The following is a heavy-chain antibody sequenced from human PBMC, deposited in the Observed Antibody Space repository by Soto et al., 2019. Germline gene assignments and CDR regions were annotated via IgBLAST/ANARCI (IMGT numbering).Heavy chain of an antibody. D-gene: IGHD3-3*01. J-gene: IGHJ4*02. CDR1: GGSISSSSYY. CDR2: IYYSGST. CDR3: ASQNPMYDFWSEVYFDY. Sequence: PSETLSLTCTVSGGSISSSSYYWGWIRQPPGKGLEWIGSIYYSGSTYYNPSLKSRVTISVDTSKNQFSLKLSSVTAADTAVYYCASQNPMYDFWSEVYFDYGGQGTLVTVSS. V-gene: IGHV4-39*01.